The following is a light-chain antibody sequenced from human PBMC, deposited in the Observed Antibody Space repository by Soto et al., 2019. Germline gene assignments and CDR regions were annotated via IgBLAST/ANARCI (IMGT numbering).Light chain of an antibody. CDR1: SSNIGKNY. CDR2: DNN. J-gene: IGLJ2*01. Sequence: QSVLTQPPSVSAAPGLKVTISCSGSSSNIGKNYVSWYQQFPGTAPKLLIYDNNKRPSGTPDRFSASKSGTSATLGITGLQSGDEADYYCAAWDRGLSAVVFGGGTKVTVL. V-gene: IGLV1-51*01. CDR3: AAWDRGLSAVV.